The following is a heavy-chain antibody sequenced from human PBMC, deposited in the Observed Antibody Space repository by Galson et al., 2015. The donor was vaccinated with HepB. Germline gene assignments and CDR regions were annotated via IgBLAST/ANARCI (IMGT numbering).Heavy chain of an antibody. D-gene: IGHD2-21*01. Sequence: LRLSCAASGFTFSSYSMNWVRQAPGKGLEWIGEINHSGSTNYNPSLKSRVTISVDTSKNQFSLKLSSVTAADTAVYYCARGDWASWGQGTLVTVSS. CDR2: INHSGST. CDR3: ARGDWAS. CDR1: GFTFSSYS. V-gene: IGHV4-34*01. J-gene: IGHJ4*02.